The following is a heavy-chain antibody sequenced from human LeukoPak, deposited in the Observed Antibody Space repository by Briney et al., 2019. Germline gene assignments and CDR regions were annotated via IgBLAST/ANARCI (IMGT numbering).Heavy chain of an antibody. J-gene: IGHJ4*02. CDR2: IIPIFGTA. CDR1: GGTFSSYA. V-gene: IGHV1-69*05. CDR3: AREFQNRGYYDSSGPAY. Sequence: SVKVSCKASGGTFSSYAISWVRQAPGQGLEWMGGIIPIFGTANYAQKFQGGVTITTDESTSTAYMELSSLRSEDTAVYYCAREFQNRGYYDSSGPAYWGQGTLVTVSS. D-gene: IGHD3-22*01.